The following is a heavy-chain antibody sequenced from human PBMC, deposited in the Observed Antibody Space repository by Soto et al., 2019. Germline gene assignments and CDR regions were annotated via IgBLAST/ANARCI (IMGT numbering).Heavy chain of an antibody. Sequence: ASVKVSCKASGYSFTDYHIHWVRQAPGQGLEWLGRINPKSGGTSTAQKFQGWVTMTTDTSISTASMELTRLTSDDTAIHYCARGDSTDCSNVVCSFFYNHDMDVWGQGTTVTVSS. J-gene: IGHJ6*02. CDR1: GYSFTDYH. CDR3: ARGDSTDCSNVVCSFFYNHDMDV. CDR2: INPKSGGT. V-gene: IGHV1-2*04. D-gene: IGHD2-8*01.